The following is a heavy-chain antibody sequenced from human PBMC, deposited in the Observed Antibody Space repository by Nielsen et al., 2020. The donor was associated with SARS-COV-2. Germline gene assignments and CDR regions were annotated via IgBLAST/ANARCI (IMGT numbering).Heavy chain of an antibody. CDR3: ARSGQIAALIFDY. Sequence: WVRQAPGQGLEWMGGIIPIFGTANYAQKFQGRVTITADGSTSTAYMELSSLRSEDTAVYYCARSGQIAALIFDYWGQGTLVTVSS. CDR2: IIPIFGTA. D-gene: IGHD6-6*01. J-gene: IGHJ4*02. V-gene: IGHV1-69*01.